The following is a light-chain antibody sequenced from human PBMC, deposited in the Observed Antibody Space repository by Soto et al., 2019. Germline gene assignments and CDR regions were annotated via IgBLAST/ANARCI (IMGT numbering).Light chain of an antibody. CDR2: GNT. CDR3: QSYDNSLSGYV. J-gene: IGLJ2*01. Sequence: QSVLTQPPSVSGAPGQRVTISCTGSSSNIRAGYDVHWYQQLPGTAPKLLIYGNTNRPSGVPDRFSGSKSGTSASLAITGLQAEDEADYYCQSYDNSLSGYVFGGGTKVTVL. CDR1: SSNIRAGYD. V-gene: IGLV1-40*01.